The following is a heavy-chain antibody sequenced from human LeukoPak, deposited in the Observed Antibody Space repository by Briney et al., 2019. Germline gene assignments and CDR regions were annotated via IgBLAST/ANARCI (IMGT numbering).Heavy chain of an antibody. CDR1: GFNLSNYN. Sequence: GGSLRLSCAASGFNLSNYNMNWVRQAPGKGLEWVSSITVTTTFIYYADSVKGRFTISRDNAKNSLYLQMNSLRAEDTAVYYCARVGTEWLLSFWGQGTLVTVSS. V-gene: IGHV3-21*01. J-gene: IGHJ4*02. CDR2: ITVTTTFI. D-gene: IGHD3-3*01. CDR3: ARVGTEWLLSF.